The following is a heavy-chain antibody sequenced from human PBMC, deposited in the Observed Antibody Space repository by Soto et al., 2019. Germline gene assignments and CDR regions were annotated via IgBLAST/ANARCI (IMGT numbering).Heavy chain of an antibody. D-gene: IGHD1-7*01. J-gene: IGHJ4*02. CDR2: ISRNGGTT. Sequence: EVQLAESGGGMVQPGGSLRLSCVASGFTFSSYDMHWVRQAPGKGLEYVSSISRNGGTTYYGNSVKGRFTISRDNSKNTLYPQMGSLRAEDMAVYYCVRRVSGNYDYWGQGTLVTVSS. CDR3: VRRVSGNYDY. CDR1: GFTFSSYD. V-gene: IGHV3-64*01.